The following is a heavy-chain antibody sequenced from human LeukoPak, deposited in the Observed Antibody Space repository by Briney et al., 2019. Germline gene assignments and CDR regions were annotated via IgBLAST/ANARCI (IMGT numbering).Heavy chain of an antibody. V-gene: IGHV4-34*01. CDR3: AKVPDYYGSSGYPYYFNY. CDR1: GGSFSGYY. Sequence: SETLSLTCTVYGGSFSGYYWSWIRQPPGKGLEWIGEINHSGSTNYNPSLKSRVTISVDTSKNQFSLKLSSVTAADTAVYYCAKVPDYYGSSGYPYYFNYWGQGTLVTVSS. D-gene: IGHD3-22*01. CDR2: INHSGST. J-gene: IGHJ4*02.